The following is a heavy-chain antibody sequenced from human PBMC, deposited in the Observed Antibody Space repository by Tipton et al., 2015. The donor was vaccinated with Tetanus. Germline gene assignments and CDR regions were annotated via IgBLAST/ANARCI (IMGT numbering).Heavy chain of an antibody. Sequence: SLRLSCAASGFTFSSYAMSWVRQAPGKGLEWVSVIYSGGSTYYADSVKGRFTISRDNSKNTLYLQMNSLRAEDTALYYCAKGYSGSSYWYFDLWGRGTLVTVSS. CDR1: GFTFSSYA. D-gene: IGHD1-26*01. CDR3: AKGYSGSSYWYFDL. J-gene: IGHJ2*01. V-gene: IGHV3-53*05. CDR2: IYSGGST.